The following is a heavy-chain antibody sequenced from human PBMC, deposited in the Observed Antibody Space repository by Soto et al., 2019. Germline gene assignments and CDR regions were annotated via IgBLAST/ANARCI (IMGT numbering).Heavy chain of an antibody. D-gene: IGHD1-7*01. CDR3: ARGDITGTTYY. V-gene: IGHV4-34*01. Sequence: SETLSLTCAVYGGSFSGYYWSWIRQPPGKGLEWIGEINHSGSTNYNPSLKSRVTISVDTSKNQFSLKLSSVTAADTAVYYCARGDITGTTYYWGQGTLVTVSS. CDR2: INHSGST. J-gene: IGHJ4*02. CDR1: GGSFSGYY.